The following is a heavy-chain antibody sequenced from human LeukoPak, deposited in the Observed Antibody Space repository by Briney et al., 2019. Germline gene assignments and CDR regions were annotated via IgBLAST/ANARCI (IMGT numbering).Heavy chain of an antibody. V-gene: IGHV5-51*01. D-gene: IGHD4-11*01. J-gene: IGHJ4*02. CDR3: ARRLSNYGYYFDY. CDR1: GSKFTRYW. Sequence: GGALKISWQGSGSKFTRYWIGWGRPRPGKGVGWGGMFHPADSDTRYSTSFEGRVTISVDKSINTTYLQWSSLEASDTAMYYCARRLSNYGYYFDYWGQGTLVTVSS. CDR2: FHPADSDT.